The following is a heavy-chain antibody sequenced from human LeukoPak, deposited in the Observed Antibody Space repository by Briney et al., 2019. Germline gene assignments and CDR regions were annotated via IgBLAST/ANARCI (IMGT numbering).Heavy chain of an antibody. CDR2: ISYDGHFK. CDR1: GFTFSSYP. Sequence: GGSLRLSCAASGFTFSSYPMHWVRQAPGKGLEWVAVISYDGHFKLYTDSVKGRFTISRDDSRTTMYLEMSSLRHEDTAVYYCARDSRVGSPDYSDYWGQGPLVTVSS. J-gene: IGHJ4*02. V-gene: IGHV3-30-3*01. D-gene: IGHD1-26*01. CDR3: ARDSRVGSPDYSDY.